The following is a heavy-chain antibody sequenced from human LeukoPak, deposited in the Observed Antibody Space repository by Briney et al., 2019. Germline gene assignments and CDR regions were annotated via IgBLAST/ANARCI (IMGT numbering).Heavy chain of an antibody. V-gene: IGHV1-2*02. D-gene: IGHD6-6*01. J-gene: IGHJ6*02. CDR3: ARESYSSSSGEYYYYYGMDV. CDR1: GYTFTGYY. Sequence: ASVKVSCMASGYTFTGYYMHWVRQAPGQGLEWMGWINPNSGGTNYAQKFQGRVTMTRDTSISTAYMELSRLRSDDTAVYYCARESYSSSSGEYYYYYGMDVWGQGTTVTVSS. CDR2: INPNSGGT.